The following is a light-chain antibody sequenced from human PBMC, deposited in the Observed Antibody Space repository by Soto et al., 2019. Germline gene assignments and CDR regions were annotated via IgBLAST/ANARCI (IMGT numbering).Light chain of an antibody. Sequence: EIVLTQSPGTLSLSPGEGATLSCRASQSISSNFLAWYQQKRGQAPRLLIHGASNRATGITDRFSVSGSVTDFTLTNTRLEPEDCAVYYCQQYGGSPRTLGQGTKVEVK. CDR3: QQYGGSPRT. J-gene: IGKJ1*01. CDR2: GAS. V-gene: IGKV3-20*01. CDR1: QSISSNF.